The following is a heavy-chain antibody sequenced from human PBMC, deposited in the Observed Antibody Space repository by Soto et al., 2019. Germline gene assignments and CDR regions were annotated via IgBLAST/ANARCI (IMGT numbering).Heavy chain of an antibody. V-gene: IGHV3-23*01. J-gene: IGHJ4*02. CDR1: GFTFSSYA. D-gene: IGHD6-13*01. Sequence: EMQLLESGGGLVQPGGSLRLSCAASGFTFSSYAMNWVRQAPGKGLEWVSVISGSDGSTYYADSVKGRFTISRDNSKNTLNLQMNSLRAEDTAVYYCARRSSSWYFDYWGQGTLVTVSP. CDR2: ISGSDGST. CDR3: ARRSSSWYFDY.